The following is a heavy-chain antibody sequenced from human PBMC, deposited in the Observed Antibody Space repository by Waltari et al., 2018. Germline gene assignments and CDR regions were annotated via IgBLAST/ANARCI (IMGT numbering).Heavy chain of an antibody. CDR3: ASPIFGVVNTGGPFDY. J-gene: IGHJ4*02. V-gene: IGHV4-38-2*01. CDR2: SDHSGST. Sequence: QVQLQESGPGLVKPSETLSLTCAVSGYSISSGYYWGWIRQPPGKGLEWIGSSDHSGSTYYNPSLKSRVTISVDTSKNQFSLKLSSVTAADTAVYYCASPIFGVVNTGGPFDYWGQGTLVTVSS. D-gene: IGHD3-3*01. CDR1: GYSISSGYY.